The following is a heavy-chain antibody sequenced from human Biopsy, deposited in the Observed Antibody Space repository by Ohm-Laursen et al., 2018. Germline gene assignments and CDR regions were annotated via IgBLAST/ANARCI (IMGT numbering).Heavy chain of an antibody. CDR1: GGSISSGGSY. J-gene: IGHJ5*02. D-gene: IGHD3-22*01. CDR3: ARGDYFDSNGYFWFDP. V-gene: IGHV4-31*01. CDR2: IFNSANP. Sequence: TLSLTCVVSGGSISSGGSYWSWIRPRPGKGLEWFGYIFNSANPYYNPSLKNLITISGDTSKNQFSLKLNSVTAADTAVYYCARGDYFDSNGYFWFDPWGQGTLVTVSS.